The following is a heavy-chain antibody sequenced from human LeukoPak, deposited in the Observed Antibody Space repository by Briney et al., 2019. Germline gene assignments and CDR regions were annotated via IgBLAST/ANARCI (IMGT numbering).Heavy chain of an antibody. V-gene: IGHV1-8*02. D-gene: IGHD3-22*01. CDR2: MNPNSGNT. J-gene: IGHJ4*02. CDR1: GYTFTGYY. CDR3: ASTNYYDSSGYRY. Sequence: ASVKVSCKASGYTFTGYYMHWVRQATGQGLEWLGWMNPNSGNTGYAQKFQGRVTMTRNTSISTAYMELSSLRSEDTAVYYCASTNYYDSSGYRYWGQGTLVTVSS.